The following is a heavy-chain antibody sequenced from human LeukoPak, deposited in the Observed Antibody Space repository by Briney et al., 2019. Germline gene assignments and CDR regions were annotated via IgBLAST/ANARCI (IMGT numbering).Heavy chain of an antibody. CDR2: INHGGST. CDR1: GGSFSGYY. J-gene: IGHJ4*02. Sequence: SETLSFTCAVYGGSFSGYYWSWIRQPPGKGLEWIGEINHGGSTNYNPSLKSRVTISVDTSNNQVSLKLTSVTAADTAVYYCARRTQTTYYSGSGIAYWGQGTLVTVSS. D-gene: IGHD3-10*01. V-gene: IGHV4-34*01. CDR3: ARRTQTTYYSGSGIAY.